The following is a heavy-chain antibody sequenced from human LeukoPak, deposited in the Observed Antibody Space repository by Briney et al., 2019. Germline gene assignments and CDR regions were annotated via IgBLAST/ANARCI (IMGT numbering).Heavy chain of an antibody. Sequence: SETQSLTCAVYGGSFSGYYWSWIRQPPGKGLEWIGEINHSGSTNDNPSLKSRVTISVDTSKNQFSPKLSSVTAADTAVYYCARVSGNYGSGSYLDYWGQGTLVTVSS. CDR3: ARVSGNYGSGSYLDY. CDR1: GGSFSGYY. CDR2: INHSGST. V-gene: IGHV4-34*01. D-gene: IGHD3-10*01. J-gene: IGHJ4*02.